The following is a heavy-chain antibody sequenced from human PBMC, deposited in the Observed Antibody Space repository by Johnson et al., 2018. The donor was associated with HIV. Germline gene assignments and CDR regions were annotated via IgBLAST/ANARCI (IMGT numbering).Heavy chain of an antibody. CDR3: AVLCSGCADAFDV. Sequence: QVQLVESGGGVVQPGRSLRLSCAASGFTFSSYAMHWVRQAPGKGLEWVAVISYDGSNKYYADSVKGRFNISRDNSKNALYLQMSSLRPEDGAVYYCAVLCSGCADAFDVWGQGTMVTVS. CDR1: GFTFSSYA. D-gene: IGHD3-10*01. V-gene: IGHV3-30*04. CDR2: ISYDGSNK. J-gene: IGHJ3*01.